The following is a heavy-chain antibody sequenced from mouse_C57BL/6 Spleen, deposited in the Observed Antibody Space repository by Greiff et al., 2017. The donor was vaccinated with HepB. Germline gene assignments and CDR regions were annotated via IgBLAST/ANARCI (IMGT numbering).Heavy chain of an antibody. CDR3: AREGGIATVVAGGY. CDR2: IDPSDSYT. V-gene: IGHV1-69*01. D-gene: IGHD1-1*01. J-gene: IGHJ2*01. CDR1: GYTFTSYW. Sequence: QVQLQQPGAELVMPGASVKLSCKASGYTFTSYWMHWVKQRPGQGLEWIGEIDPSDSYTNYNQKFKDKATLTVDKSSSTAYMQLSSLTSEDSAVYYCAREGGIATVVAGGYWGQGTTVTVSS.